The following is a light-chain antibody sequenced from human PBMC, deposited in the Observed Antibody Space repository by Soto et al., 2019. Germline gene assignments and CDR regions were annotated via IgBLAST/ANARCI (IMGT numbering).Light chain of an antibody. CDR1: SSDVGGYDY. CDR3: CSYAGSFIDG. V-gene: IGLV2-11*01. J-gene: IGLJ1*01. CDR2: DVS. Sequence: QSALTQPRSVSGSPGQAVTISCTGTSSDVGGYDYVSWYQQHPGKAPKLMIYDVSKRPSGVPDRFSGSRSGNTASLTISGLQADDEADYYCCSYAGSFIDGFATGTKPTVL.